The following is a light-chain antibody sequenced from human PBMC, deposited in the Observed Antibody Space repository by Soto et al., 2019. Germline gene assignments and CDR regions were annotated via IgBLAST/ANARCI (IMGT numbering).Light chain of an antibody. CDR1: ALPKQY. CDR3: ATWDDRVLGIV. Sequence: SYELTQPPSVSVSPGQTARITCSGDALPKQYAYWYQQKPGQAPVLVIYKDSERPSGIPERFSGSSSGTTVTLTISGVQAEDEADYYCATWDDRVLGIVFGGGTKLTVL. CDR2: KDS. J-gene: IGLJ2*01. V-gene: IGLV3-25*02.